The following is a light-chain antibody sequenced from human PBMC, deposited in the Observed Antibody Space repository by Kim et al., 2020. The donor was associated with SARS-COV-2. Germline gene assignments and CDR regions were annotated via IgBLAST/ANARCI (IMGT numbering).Light chain of an antibody. CDR1: SSDVGSYNL. V-gene: IGLV2-23*02. Sequence: QSALTQPASVSGSPGQSITISCTGTSSDVGSYNLVSWYQQHPGKAPKLMIYEVSKRHSGVSNRFSGSKSGNTASLTISGLQAEDEADYYCCSCAGSSTDVVFGGGTQLTVL. CDR3: CSCAGSSTDVV. CDR2: EVS. J-gene: IGLJ2*01.